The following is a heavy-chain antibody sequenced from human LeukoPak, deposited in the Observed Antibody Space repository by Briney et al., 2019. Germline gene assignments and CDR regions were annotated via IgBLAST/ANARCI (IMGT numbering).Heavy chain of an antibody. J-gene: IGHJ4*02. CDR3: ARATTLYYGSGSYYPFDY. V-gene: IGHV4-4*02. CDR2: IYHSGST. Sequence: PSETLSLTCAVSGGSISSSNWWSWVRQPPGKGLEWIGEIYHSGSTNYNPSLKSRVTISVDKSKNQFSLKLSSVTAADTAVYYCARATTLYYGSGSYYPFDYWGQGTLVTVSS. D-gene: IGHD3-10*01. CDR1: GGSISSSNW.